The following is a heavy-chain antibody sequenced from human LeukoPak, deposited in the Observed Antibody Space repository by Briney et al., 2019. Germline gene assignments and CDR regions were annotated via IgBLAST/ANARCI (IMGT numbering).Heavy chain of an antibody. CDR3: ATGGVPFDY. CDR1: GGSISSSSYY. CDR2: IYYSGST. D-gene: IGHD3-16*01. Sequence: PSETLSLTCTVSGGSISSSSYYWGWIRQPPGKGLEWIGSIYYSGSTYYNPSLKSRVTISVDTSKNQFSLKLSSVTAAGTAVYYCATGGVPFDYWGQGTLVTVSS. J-gene: IGHJ4*02. V-gene: IGHV4-39*01.